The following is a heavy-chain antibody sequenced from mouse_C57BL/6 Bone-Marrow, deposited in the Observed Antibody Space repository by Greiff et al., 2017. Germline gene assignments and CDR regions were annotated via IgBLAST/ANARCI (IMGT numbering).Heavy chain of an antibody. CDR3: ARGAFITTVVAPDY. J-gene: IGHJ2*01. V-gene: IGHV1-55*01. CDR1: GYTFTSYW. CDR2: IYPGSGST. D-gene: IGHD1-1*01. Sequence: VQLQQPGAELVKPGASVKMSCKASGYTFTSYWITWVKQRPGQGLEWIGDIYPGSGSTNYNEKFKSKATLTVDTSSSTAYMQLSSLTSEDSAVYYCARGAFITTVVAPDYWGQGTTLTVSS.